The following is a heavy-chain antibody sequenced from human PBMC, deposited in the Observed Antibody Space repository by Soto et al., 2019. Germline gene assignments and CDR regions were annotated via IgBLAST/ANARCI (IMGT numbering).Heavy chain of an antibody. D-gene: IGHD1-7*01. CDR3: AGTTSLQWYYMDV. V-gene: IGHV4-34*01. J-gene: IGHJ6*03. CDR2: INHSGST. CDR1: GGSFSGYY. Sequence: PSETLSLTCAVYGGSFSGYYWSWIRQPPGKGLEWIGEINHSGSTNYNPSLKSRVTISADTSKNQFSLHLNSVTPEDTAVYYCAGTTSLQWYYMDVWGKGTTVTVSS.